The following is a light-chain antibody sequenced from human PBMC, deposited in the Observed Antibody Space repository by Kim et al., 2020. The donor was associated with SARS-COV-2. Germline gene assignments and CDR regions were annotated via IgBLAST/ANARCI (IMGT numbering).Light chain of an antibody. Sequence: PGGTVTLPCASSTGPVTSNYYPRWFQQQPEHAPRALIHSTSTKHSWTPARFSGSPLGGKATLTLSGAQPEDEAEYYCLLYYRGVYVFGTGTKVTVL. V-gene: IGLV7-43*01. CDR3: LLYYRGVYV. CDR2: STS. CDR1: TGPVTSNYY. J-gene: IGLJ1*01.